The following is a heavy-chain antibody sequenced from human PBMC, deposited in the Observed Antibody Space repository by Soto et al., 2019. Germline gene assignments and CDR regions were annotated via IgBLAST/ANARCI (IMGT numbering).Heavy chain of an antibody. J-gene: IGHJ4*02. CDR1: GFTFSSYG. V-gene: IGHV3-33*01. D-gene: IGHD3-10*01. CDR3: ARVRMVRGGYFDY. CDR2: IWYDGSNK. Sequence: QVQLVESGGGVVQPGRSLRLSCAASGFTFSSYGMHWVRQAPGKGLEWVAVIWYDGSNKYYADSVKGRFTISRDNSKNTLYLQMNSLRAEDTAVYYCARVRMVRGGYFDYWGQGTLVTVSS.